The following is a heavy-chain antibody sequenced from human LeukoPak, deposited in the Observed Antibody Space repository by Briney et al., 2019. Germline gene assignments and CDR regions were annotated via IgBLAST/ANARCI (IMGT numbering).Heavy chain of an antibody. CDR1: GFTFSSYG. D-gene: IGHD3-22*01. J-gene: IGHJ3*02. CDR2: ISYDGSNK. CDR3: AKDRRYYDSSGAI. V-gene: IGHV3-30*18. Sequence: GGSLRLSCAASGFTFSSYGMHWVRQAPGKGLEWVAVISYDGSNKYYADSVKGRFTISRDNSKNTLYLQMNSLRAEDTVVYYCAKDRRYYDSSGAIWGQGTMVTVSS.